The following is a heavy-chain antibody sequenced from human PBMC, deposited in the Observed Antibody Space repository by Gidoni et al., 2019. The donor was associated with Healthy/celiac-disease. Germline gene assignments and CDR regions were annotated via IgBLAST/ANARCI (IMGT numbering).Heavy chain of an antibody. CDR1: GGSISSSSYY. Sequence: QLQLQESGPGLVKPSETLSLTCTVSGGSISSSSYYWGWIRQPPGKGLEWIGSIYYSGSTYYNPSLKSRVTISVDTSKNQFSLKLSSVTAADTAVYYCARQVWGGYDADAFDIWGQGTMVTVSS. V-gene: IGHV4-39*01. CDR2: IYYSGST. D-gene: IGHD5-12*01. CDR3: ARQVWGGYDADAFDI. J-gene: IGHJ3*02.